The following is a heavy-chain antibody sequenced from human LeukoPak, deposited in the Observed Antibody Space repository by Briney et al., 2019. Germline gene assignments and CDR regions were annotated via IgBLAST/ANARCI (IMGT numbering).Heavy chain of an antibody. CDR3: ARRYYYGSGSYSAYYYYYGVDV. V-gene: IGHV3-48*04. CDR2: ISSSSSTI. D-gene: IGHD3-10*01. J-gene: IGHJ6*02. Sequence: QTGGSLRLSCAASGFTFSSYSMNWVRQAPGKGLEWVSYISSSSSTIYYADSVKGRFTISRDNAKNSLYLQMNSLRAEDTAVYYCARRYYYGSGSYSAYYYYYGVDVWGQGTTVTVSS. CDR1: GFTFSSYS.